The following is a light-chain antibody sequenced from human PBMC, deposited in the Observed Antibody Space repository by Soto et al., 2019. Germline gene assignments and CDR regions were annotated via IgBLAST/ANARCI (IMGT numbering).Light chain of an antibody. CDR2: GAS. V-gene: IGKV3-20*01. Sequence: EIVLTQSPGTLSLSPGERATLSCRASQRVSSTFLAWYQQKPGQAPRLLIYGASYRATGIPDRFSGSGSGTDFTLTISRLETEDFAVYYCQQYGTSFGGGTKVEIK. CDR1: QRVSSTF. CDR3: QQYGTS. J-gene: IGKJ4*02.